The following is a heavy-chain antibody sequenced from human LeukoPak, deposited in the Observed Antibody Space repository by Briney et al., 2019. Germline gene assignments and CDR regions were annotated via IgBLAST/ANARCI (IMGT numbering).Heavy chain of an antibody. CDR1: GFSFVNNA. Sequence: GGSLRLSCAASGFSFVNNAMSWVRQTPGKGLEWVSAISSAGTHTFYADSVKGRFTISRDNSKNRLYLQMNSLRTEDTAVYYCAKGMGTLKWDLLGRHRTGMIAYWGRGTLVTVSS. D-gene: IGHD1-26*01. J-gene: IGHJ4*02. V-gene: IGHV3-23*01. CDR2: ISSAGTHT. CDR3: AKGMGTLKWDLLGRHRTGMIAY.